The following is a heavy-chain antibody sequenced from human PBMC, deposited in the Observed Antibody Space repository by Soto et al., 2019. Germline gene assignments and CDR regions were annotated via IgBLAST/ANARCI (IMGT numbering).Heavy chain of an antibody. D-gene: IGHD6-19*01. CDR2: ISSTGRTI. CDR1: RLTSSKYY. J-gene: IGHJ4*02. V-gene: IGHV3-11*01. CDR3: ARSYSSGWEFDY. Sequence: SRRFSFAASRLTSSKYYKGWSRQAPGKGLEWVSYISSTGRTIDYADSVKGRFTVSRDNAQNSLSLKLNSLRVEDTAVYYCARSYSSGWEFDYWGQGTQVTVSS.